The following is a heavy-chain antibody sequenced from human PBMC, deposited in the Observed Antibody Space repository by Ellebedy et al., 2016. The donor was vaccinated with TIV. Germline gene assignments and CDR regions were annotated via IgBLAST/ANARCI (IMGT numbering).Heavy chain of an antibody. CDR3: ARAVVGVSRYYFDY. J-gene: IGHJ4*02. Sequence: GESLKISCGASGFTFSSHAMSWVRQAPGKGLEWVSAVVGSGERTFYADSVKGRFTISRDNSKNMLYLQMNSLKVEDTAVYYCARAVVGVSRYYFDYWGQGTLVTVSS. CDR2: VVGSGERT. CDR1: GFTFSSHA. D-gene: IGHD2-15*01. V-gene: IGHV3-23*01.